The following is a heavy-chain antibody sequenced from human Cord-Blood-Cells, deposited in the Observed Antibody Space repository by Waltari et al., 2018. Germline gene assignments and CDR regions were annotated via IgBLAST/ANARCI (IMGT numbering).Heavy chain of an antibody. J-gene: IGHJ3*02. CDR1: GFTFSSYW. Sequence: EVQLVESGGGLVQPGGSLRLSCAASGFTFSSYWMSWVRQAPGKGLEGVANIKQDGSEKYYVDSVKGRFTISRDNAKNSLYLQMNSLRAEDTAVYYCARIRIVRAFDIWGQGTMVTVSS. CDR2: IKQDGSEK. CDR3: ARIRIVRAFDI. V-gene: IGHV3-7*01. D-gene: IGHD6-6*01.